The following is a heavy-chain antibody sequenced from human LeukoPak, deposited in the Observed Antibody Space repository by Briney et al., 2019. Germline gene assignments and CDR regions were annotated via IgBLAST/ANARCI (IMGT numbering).Heavy chain of an antibody. CDR2: ISTVSTYT. D-gene: IGHD6-25*01. Sequence: GGSLRLSCAASGFTFSDYSMNWVRQAPGKGLEWVASISTVSTYTFYAESLKGRISISRDNAKNSLILQISSLRADDTAVYYCTRDGSGFYYYYYMDVWGKGTTVTVSS. J-gene: IGHJ6*03. CDR3: TRDGSGFYYYYYMDV. V-gene: IGHV3-21*01. CDR1: GFTFSDYS.